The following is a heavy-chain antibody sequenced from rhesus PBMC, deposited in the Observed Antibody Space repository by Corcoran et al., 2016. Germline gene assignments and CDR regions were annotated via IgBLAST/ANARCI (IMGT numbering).Heavy chain of an antibody. Sequence: QLQLQESGPGLVKPSETLSLTCAVSGYSISSGYGWSWIRQPPGKGLEWIGYISYIGRTSYNPSLKSRVTISIDTSKNQFSLKLSSVTAADTAVYYCARLEGSTDFDYWGQGVLVTVSS. CDR1: GYSISSGYG. V-gene: IGHV4-122*02. CDR2: ISYIGRT. CDR3: ARLEGSTDFDY. D-gene: IGHD4-29*01. J-gene: IGHJ4*01.